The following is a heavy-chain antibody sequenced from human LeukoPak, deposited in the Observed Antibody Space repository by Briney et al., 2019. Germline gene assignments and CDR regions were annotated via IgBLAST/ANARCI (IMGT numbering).Heavy chain of an antibody. CDR1: GYTFTGYY. D-gene: IGHD6-19*01. CDR3: ARDFPVQYRSGLDAFDI. Sequence: ASVKVSCKASGYTFTGYYMHWVRQAPGQGLEWMGWINPNSGGTNYAQKFQGRVTMTRDTSISTAYMELSRLRSDDTAVYYCARDFPVQYRSGLDAFDIWGQGTMVTVSS. V-gene: IGHV1-2*02. CDR2: INPNSGGT. J-gene: IGHJ3*02.